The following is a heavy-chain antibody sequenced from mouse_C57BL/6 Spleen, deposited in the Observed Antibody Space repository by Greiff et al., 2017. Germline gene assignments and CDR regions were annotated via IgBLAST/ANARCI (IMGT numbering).Heavy chain of an antibody. CDR3: ARGITTVFDY. CDR1: GYTFTSYT. J-gene: IGHJ2*01. CDR2: INPSSGYT. V-gene: IGHV1-4*01. Sequence: QVQLQQSGAELARPGASVKMSCKASGYTFTSYTMHWVKQRPGQGLEWIGYINPSSGYTKYNQKFKDKATLTADKSSSTAYMQLRSLTSEDSAVYYCARGITTVFDYWGQGTTLTVSS. D-gene: IGHD1-1*01.